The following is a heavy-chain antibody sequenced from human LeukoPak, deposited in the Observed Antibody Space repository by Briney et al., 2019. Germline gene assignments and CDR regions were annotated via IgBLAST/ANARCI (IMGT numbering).Heavy chain of an antibody. J-gene: IGHJ4*02. Sequence: PSETPSLTCTVSGGSISTYYWSWIRQPPGKGLEWIGYIYYSGSTNKNPSLKSRVTISVDTSKNQFSLKLSSVTAADTAVYYCARVDSSNWYDSRGYFDQWGQGTLVTVSS. V-gene: IGHV4-59*01. CDR1: GGSISTYY. CDR2: IYYSGST. D-gene: IGHD6-13*01. CDR3: ARVDSSNWYDSRGYFDQ.